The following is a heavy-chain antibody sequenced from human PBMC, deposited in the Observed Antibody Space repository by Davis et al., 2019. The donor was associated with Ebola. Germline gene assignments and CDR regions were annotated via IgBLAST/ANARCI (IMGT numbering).Heavy chain of an antibody. CDR2: ISGSGGST. V-gene: IGHV3-23*01. D-gene: IGHD6-13*01. J-gene: IGHJ6*02. Sequence: AISGSGGSTYYADSVKGRFTISRDNSKNTLYLQMNSLRAEDTAVYYCARGSAQQLVRFRSYYYYGMDVWGQGTTVTVSS. CDR3: ARGSAQQLVRFRSYYYYGMDV.